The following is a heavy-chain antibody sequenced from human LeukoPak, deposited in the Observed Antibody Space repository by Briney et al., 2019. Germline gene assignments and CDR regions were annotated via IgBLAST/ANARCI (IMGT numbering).Heavy chain of an antibody. V-gene: IGHV3-21*01. CDR3: AREVYSSGSYDC. D-gene: IGHD3-22*01. CDR2: TSSSSTYM. Sequence: PGGSLRLSCAASGFTFSNYNMNWVRQAPGKGLEWVSSTSSSSTYMYYADSVKGRFTISRDNAKNSLYLQMSSLRAEDTAVYYCAREVYSSGSYDCWGQGTLVTVSS. J-gene: IGHJ4*02. CDR1: GFTFSNYN.